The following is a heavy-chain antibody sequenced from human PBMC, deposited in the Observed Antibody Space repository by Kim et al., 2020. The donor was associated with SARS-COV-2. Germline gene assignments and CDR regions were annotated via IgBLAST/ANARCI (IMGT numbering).Heavy chain of an antibody. CDR2: IYYSGST. J-gene: IGHJ5*02. D-gene: IGHD3-3*01. Sequence: SETLSLTCTVSGGSISSSSYYWGWIRQPPGKGLEWIGSIYYSGSTYYNPSLKSRVTISVDTSKNQFSLKLSSVTAADTAVYYCARPLILENWFDPWGQGTLVTVSS. V-gene: IGHV4-39*01. CDR1: GGSISSSSYY. CDR3: ARPLILENWFDP.